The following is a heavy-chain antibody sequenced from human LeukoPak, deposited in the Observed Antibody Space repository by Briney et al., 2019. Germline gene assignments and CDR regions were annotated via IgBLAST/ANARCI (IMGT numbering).Heavy chain of an antibody. CDR1: GYSISSGNY. CDR2: IYHSGST. Sequence: SETLSLTCTVSGYSISSGNYWGWIRQSPGKGLEWIGTIYHSGSTYYNPSLKSRVTISVDTSKNQLSLKLSSVTAADTAVYYCARGIITMVRGVITHYYYYYMDVWGKGTTVTVSS. V-gene: IGHV4-38-2*02. CDR3: ARGIITMVRGVITHYYYYYMDV. D-gene: IGHD3-10*01. J-gene: IGHJ6*03.